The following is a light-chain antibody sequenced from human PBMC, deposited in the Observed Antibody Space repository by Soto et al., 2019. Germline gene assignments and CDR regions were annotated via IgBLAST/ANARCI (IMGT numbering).Light chain of an antibody. CDR2: KAS. Sequence: DIQMTQSPSTLSASVGDRVTITCRASQSISSWLAWYQQKPGKAPKLLIYKASSLESGVPSRFSGSGSGTEFTLTISSLQPDDFATYYCQQHLGTFGGGTKVEIK. CDR1: QSISSW. CDR3: QQHLGT. V-gene: IGKV1-5*03. J-gene: IGKJ4*01.